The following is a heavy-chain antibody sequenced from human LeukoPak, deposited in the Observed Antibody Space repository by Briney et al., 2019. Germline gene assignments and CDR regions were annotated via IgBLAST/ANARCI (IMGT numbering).Heavy chain of an antibody. Sequence: SETLSLTCTVSGGSISSSSYYWGWIRQATGKELVWIGSIYYSGSTYYNPSLKSRVTISVDTSKNQFSLKLSSVTAADTAVYYCARDIVATISGDYWGQGTLVTVSS. CDR1: GGSISSSSYY. CDR2: IYYSGST. J-gene: IGHJ4*02. V-gene: IGHV4-39*01. D-gene: IGHD5-12*01. CDR3: ARDIVATISGDY.